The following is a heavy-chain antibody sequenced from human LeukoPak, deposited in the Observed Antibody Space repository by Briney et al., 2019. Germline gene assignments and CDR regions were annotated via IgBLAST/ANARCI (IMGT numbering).Heavy chain of an antibody. CDR2: IYHSGST. CDR3: ARGRIRGNYGN. V-gene: IGHV4-30-2*01. D-gene: IGHD3-16*01. CDR1: GGSISSGGYS. Sequence: SETLSLTCAVSGGSISSGGYSWSWIRQPPGKGLEWIGYIYHSGSTYYNPPLKSRVTISVDTSKNQFSLKLSSVTAADTAVYYCARGRIRGNYGNWGQGTLVTVSS. J-gene: IGHJ4*02.